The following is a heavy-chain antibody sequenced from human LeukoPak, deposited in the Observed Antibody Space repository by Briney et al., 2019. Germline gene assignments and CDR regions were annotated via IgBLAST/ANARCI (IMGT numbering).Heavy chain of an antibody. J-gene: IGHJ5*02. D-gene: IGHD1-14*01. CDR3: ARDVPRTGWFDP. V-gene: IGHV1-2*02. Sequence: GASVKVSCKASGYTFTAYYMHWVRQAPGQGLEWMGWINPNSGGTNYAQKFQGRVTMTRDTSISTAYMELSRLRSDDTAVYYCARDVPRTGWFDPWGQGTLVTVSS. CDR1: GYTFTAYY. CDR2: INPNSGGT.